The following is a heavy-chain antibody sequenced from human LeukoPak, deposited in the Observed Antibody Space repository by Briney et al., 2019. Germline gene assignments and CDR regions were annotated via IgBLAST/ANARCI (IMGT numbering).Heavy chain of an antibody. J-gene: IGHJ5*02. Sequence: PSETLSLTCAVYGGTLSGHYWSWIRQPPGKGLEWIGEINHSGSTSYKTSLKSRVTISIDTSKNQFSLKLTSVTDADTAVYYCAMVLYHLGRPGPWGQGTLVTVSS. CDR2: INHSGST. CDR1: GGTLSGHY. D-gene: IGHD2-2*01. V-gene: IGHV4-34*08. CDR3: AMVLYHLGRPGP.